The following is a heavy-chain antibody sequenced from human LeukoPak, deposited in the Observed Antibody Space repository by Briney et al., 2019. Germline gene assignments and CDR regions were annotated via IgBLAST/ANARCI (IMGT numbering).Heavy chain of an antibody. Sequence: GGSLRLSCAASGFTFSSYAMSWVRQAPGKGLEWVSAISGSGGSTYYADSVKGRFTISRDNSKNTLYLQMNSLRAEDTAVYYCARSPSLNRGHFDYWGQGTLVTVSS. CDR1: GFTFSSYA. J-gene: IGHJ4*02. V-gene: IGHV3-23*01. CDR2: ISGSGGST. CDR3: ARSPSLNRGHFDY. D-gene: IGHD1-14*01.